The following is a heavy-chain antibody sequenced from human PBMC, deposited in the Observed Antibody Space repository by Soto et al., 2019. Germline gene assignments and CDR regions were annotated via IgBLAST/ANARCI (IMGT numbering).Heavy chain of an antibody. CDR1: GGSISSSSW. CDR3: ASHSNYEDYYYGMDV. Sequence: SETLSLTCAVSGGSISSSSWWSWVRQPPGKGLEWIGEIYHSGSTNYNPSLKSRVTISVDKSKNQFSLKLSSVTAADTAVYYCASHSNYEDYYYGMDVWGQGTTVTVSS. CDR2: IYHSGST. D-gene: IGHD4-4*01. V-gene: IGHV4-4*02. J-gene: IGHJ6*02.